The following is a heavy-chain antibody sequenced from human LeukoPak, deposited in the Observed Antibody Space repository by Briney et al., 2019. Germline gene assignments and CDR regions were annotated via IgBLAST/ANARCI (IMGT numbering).Heavy chain of an antibody. CDR1: GFTFSSYG. J-gene: IGHJ4*02. Sequence: PGGSLRLSCAASGFTFSSYGMHWVRQAPGEGLEGVAVISYDGSNKYYADSVKGRFTISRDNSKNTLYLQMNSLRAEDTAVYYCAKVSDYRLGVPDWWGQGTLVTVSS. CDR3: AKVSDYRLGVPDW. V-gene: IGHV3-30*18. CDR2: ISYDGSNK. D-gene: IGHD5-12*01.